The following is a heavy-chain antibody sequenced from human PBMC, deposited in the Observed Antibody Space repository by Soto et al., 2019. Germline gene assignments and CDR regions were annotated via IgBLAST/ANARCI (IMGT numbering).Heavy chain of an antibody. CDR2: INAGNGNT. J-gene: IGHJ6*02. CDR1: GYTFTSYA. D-gene: IGHD5-18*01. CDR3: ARDRKYTYGPNYGMGV. Sequence: ASVKVSCKASGYTFTSYAMHWVRQAPGQRLEWMGWINAGNGNTKYAQILQGRVTMTIDTSTTTTYMELRSLISDDTAVYYCARDRKYTYGPNYGMGVWGQGTTVTVSS. V-gene: IGHV1-3*01.